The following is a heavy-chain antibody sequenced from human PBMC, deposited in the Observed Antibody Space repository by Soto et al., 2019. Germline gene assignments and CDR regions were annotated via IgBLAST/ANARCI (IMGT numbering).Heavy chain of an antibody. CDR1: GFSFTGHY. Sequence: ASVKVSCKASGFSFTGHYVHWVRQAPGQGPEWMGWINPNTGDTIYAQLFQGRVTLTTDTPINTAYMELSRLTSDDTAVYFCVGSSTLVTGSAPFDYWGQGSLVTVSS. V-gene: IGHV1-2*02. D-gene: IGHD6-19*01. CDR3: VGSSTLVTGSAPFDY. J-gene: IGHJ4*02. CDR2: INPNTGDT.